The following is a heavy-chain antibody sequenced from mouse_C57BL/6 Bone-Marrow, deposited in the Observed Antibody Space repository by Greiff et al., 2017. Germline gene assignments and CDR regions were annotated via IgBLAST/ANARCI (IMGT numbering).Heavy chain of an antibody. CDR1: GFSLTSYG. V-gene: IGHV2-2*01. D-gene: IGHD2-1*01. Sequence: VMLVESGPGLVQPSQSLSITCTVSGFSLTSYGVHWVRQSPGKGLEWLGVIWSGGSTDYNAAFISRLSISKDNSKSQVFFKMNSLQADDTAIYYCARNGYLLYWYFDVWGTGTTVTVSS. CDR2: IWSGGST. CDR3: ARNGYLLYWYFDV. J-gene: IGHJ1*03.